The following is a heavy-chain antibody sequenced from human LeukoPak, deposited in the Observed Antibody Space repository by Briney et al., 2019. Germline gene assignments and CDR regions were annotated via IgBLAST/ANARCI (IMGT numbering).Heavy chain of an antibody. J-gene: IGHJ4*02. CDR2: IYYSGST. CDR3: ARCQWLGATCSHDY. Sequence: SETLSLTCTVSGGSISSHYWSWIRQSPGKGLEWIGYIYYSGSTNYNPSLKSRVTISVDTSKNQLSLKLSSVTAADTAVYYCARCQWLGATCSHDYWGQGTLVTVSS. CDR1: GGSISSHY. V-gene: IGHV4-59*08. D-gene: IGHD6-19*01.